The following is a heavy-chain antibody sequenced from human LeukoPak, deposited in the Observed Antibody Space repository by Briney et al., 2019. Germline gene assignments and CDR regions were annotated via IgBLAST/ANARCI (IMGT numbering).Heavy chain of an antibody. Sequence: SETLSLASTVSGGSISSSSYYWGWIRQPPGKGLEWIGSIYYSGSTYYNPSLKSRVAISVDTSKNQFSLKLSSVTAADTAVYYCARDRPGGSSLDYWGQGTLVTVSS. J-gene: IGHJ4*02. CDR1: GGSISSSSYY. V-gene: IGHV4-39*07. D-gene: IGHD6-13*01. CDR3: ARDRPGGSSLDY. CDR2: IYYSGST.